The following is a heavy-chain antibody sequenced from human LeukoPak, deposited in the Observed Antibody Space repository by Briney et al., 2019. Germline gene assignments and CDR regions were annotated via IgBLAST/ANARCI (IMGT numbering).Heavy chain of an antibody. Sequence: SETLSLTCTVSGGSISSSDYYWGWIRQPPGKGLEWIGSIYYSGSTYYNPSLKSRVTISVDTSKNQFSLKLGSLTAADTAVYRCARHECNTHNYFGPWGQGALVTVSS. J-gene: IGHJ5*02. CDR1: GGSISSSDYY. CDR3: ARHECNTHNYFGP. V-gene: IGHV4-39*01. CDR2: IYYSGST.